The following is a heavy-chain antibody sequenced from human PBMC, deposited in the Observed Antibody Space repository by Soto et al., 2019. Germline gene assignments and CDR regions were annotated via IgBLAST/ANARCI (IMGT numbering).Heavy chain of an antibody. Sequence: VQLQEPGPRLVSPSETLSLTCTVSGASVTSGDFYWSWIRQPPGKGLEWIGYIYYNETAYYTPSLKRRTAISVDTSKNHFTLTLTSVTAADTAIYCGALLAGGWGQGSLVTVSS. V-gene: IGHV4-30-4*03. D-gene: IGHD3-10*01. CDR1: GASVTSGDFY. CDR2: IYYNETA. CDR3: ALLAGG. J-gene: IGHJ4*02.